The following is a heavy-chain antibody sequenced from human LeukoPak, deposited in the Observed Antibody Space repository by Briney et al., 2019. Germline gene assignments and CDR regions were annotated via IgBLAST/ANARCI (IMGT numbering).Heavy chain of an antibody. CDR3: AKASNTWNYFDY. J-gene: IGHJ4*02. CDR1: GFTFSSFA. CDR2: ISGSGGST. D-gene: IGHD1-1*01. V-gene: IGHV3-23*01. Sequence: PGGSLRLSCAAPGFTFSSFAMSWVRQAPGKGLEWVSAISGSGGSTYYADSVKGRFTISRDNSKNTLSLQMNSLRAEDTAIYYCAKASNTWNYFDYWGQGTLVTVSS.